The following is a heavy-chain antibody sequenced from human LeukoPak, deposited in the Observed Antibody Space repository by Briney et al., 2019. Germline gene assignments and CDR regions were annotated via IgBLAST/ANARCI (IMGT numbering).Heavy chain of an antibody. V-gene: IGHV3-30*03. CDR2: ISYDGGNK. CDR3: AADYYASGGPTGD. CDR1: GFTFSTCG. D-gene: IGHD3-22*01. J-gene: IGHJ4*02. Sequence: GSLRLSCAASGFTFSTCGMHWVRQAPGKGLEWVAVISYDGGNKYFADSVKGRFTISRDNSKNTLYLQMKSLRAEDTALYYCAADYYASGGPTGDWGQRILVTVSS.